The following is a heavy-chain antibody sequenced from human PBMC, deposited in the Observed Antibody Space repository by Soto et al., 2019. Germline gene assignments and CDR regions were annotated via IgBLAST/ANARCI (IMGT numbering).Heavy chain of an antibody. Sequence: ASVKVSCKASGGTFSSYAISWVRQAPGRGLEWMGGIIPIFGTANYAQKFQGRVTITADESTSTAYMELSSLRSEDTAVYYCARGHERITIFGVVIIPPYYYYYYGMDVWGQGTTVTVSS. CDR2: IIPIFGTA. J-gene: IGHJ6*02. CDR3: ARGHERITIFGVVIIPPYYYYYYGMDV. CDR1: GGTFSSYA. D-gene: IGHD3-3*01. V-gene: IGHV1-69*13.